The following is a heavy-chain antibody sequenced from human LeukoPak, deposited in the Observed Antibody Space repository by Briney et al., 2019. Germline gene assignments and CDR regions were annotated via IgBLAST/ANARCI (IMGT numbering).Heavy chain of an antibody. D-gene: IGHD2-15*01. CDR3: ARGSAADDAFDI. CDR2: IYYSGST. Sequence: SETLSLTCTVSGGSISSSSYYWGWIRQPPGKGLEWIGSIYYSGSTYYNPSLKSRVTISVDTSKNQFSLKLSSVTAADTAVYYCARGSAADDAFDIWGQGTMVTVSS. J-gene: IGHJ3*02. V-gene: IGHV4-39*07. CDR1: GGSISSSSYY.